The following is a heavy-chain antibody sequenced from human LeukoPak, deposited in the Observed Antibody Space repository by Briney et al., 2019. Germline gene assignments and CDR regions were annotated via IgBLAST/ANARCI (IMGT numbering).Heavy chain of an antibody. CDR3: ARGRQVVDSGYDSSGNFDY. Sequence: GGSLRLSCAASGFTFSSYAMSWVRQAPGKGLEWVSAISGSGGSTYYADSVKGRFTISRDNAKNSLYLQMNSLGAEDTAVYYCARGRQVVDSGYDSSGNFDYWGQGTLVTVSS. CDR1: GFTFSSYA. D-gene: IGHD3-22*01. V-gene: IGHV3-23*01. CDR2: ISGSGGST. J-gene: IGHJ4*02.